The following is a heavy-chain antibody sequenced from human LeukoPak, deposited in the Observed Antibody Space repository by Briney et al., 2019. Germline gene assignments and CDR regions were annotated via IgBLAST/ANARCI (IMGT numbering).Heavy chain of an antibody. J-gene: IGHJ2*01. CDR1: GRSVSTFY. V-gene: IGHV4-59*02. Sequence: PSETLSLTCILSGRSVSTFYWSWLRQSPGTGLEWIGFVHDTGSTAYNPSLKSRVTISLDTSKNQLSLMLTSVTAADTAMYYCARGSTDVYWYLDVWGRGTLVTVSS. D-gene: IGHD1-26*01. CDR2: VHDTGST. CDR3: ARGSTDVYWYLDV.